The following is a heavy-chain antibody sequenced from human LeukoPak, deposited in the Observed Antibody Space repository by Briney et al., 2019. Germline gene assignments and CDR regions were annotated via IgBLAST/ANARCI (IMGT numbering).Heavy chain of an antibody. CDR3: ARGFRYYDSSGYVY. CDR2: IYTSGST. V-gene: IGHV4-4*07. Sequence: SETLSLTCTVSGGSISSYYWSWIRQPAGKGLEWIGRIYTSGSTNYNPSLKSRVTMSVDTSKNQFSLKLSSVTAADTAVYYCARGFRYYDSSGYVYWGQGTLVTVSS. J-gene: IGHJ4*02. CDR1: GGSISSYY. D-gene: IGHD3-22*01.